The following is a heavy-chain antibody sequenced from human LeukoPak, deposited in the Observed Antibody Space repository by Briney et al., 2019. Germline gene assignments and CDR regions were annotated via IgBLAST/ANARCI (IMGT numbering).Heavy chain of an antibody. Sequence: PSETLSLTCAVYGGSFTGYYWTWIRQPPGKGLEWIGEINHSGSTHYNPSLESRVTISVDTSKNQFSLKVSSVTAADTAVYYCARVGCSSSSCNVSYYYHYYYMDVWGKGTTVTVSS. CDR1: GGSFTGYY. CDR3: ARVGCSSSSCNVSYYYHYYYMDV. V-gene: IGHV4-34*01. D-gene: IGHD2-2*01. J-gene: IGHJ6*03. CDR2: INHSGST.